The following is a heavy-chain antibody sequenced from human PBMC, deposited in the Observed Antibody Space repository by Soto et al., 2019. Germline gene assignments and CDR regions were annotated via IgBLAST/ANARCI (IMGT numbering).Heavy chain of an antibody. V-gene: IGHV3-48*01. D-gene: IGHD5-12*01. CDR1: GFTFSGYS. CDR3: ARDKYGGYEFDY. Sequence: PGGSLRLSCATSGFTFSGYSMKWVRPAPGKGLEWVSYISSSSDTIYYADSVKGRFTISRDNAKNSLYLQVNSLRAEDTAVYYCARDKYGGYEFDYWGQGTLVTVSS. CDR2: ISSSSDTI. J-gene: IGHJ4*02.